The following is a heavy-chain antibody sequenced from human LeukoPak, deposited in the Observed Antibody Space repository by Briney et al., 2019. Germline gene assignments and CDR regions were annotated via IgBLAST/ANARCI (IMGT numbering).Heavy chain of an antibody. V-gene: IGHV1-2*06. CDR3: ARVPREYSYGIYDY. J-gene: IGHJ4*02. CDR2: INPNSGGT. D-gene: IGHD5-18*01. Sequence: ASVKVSCKASGYTFTGYYMHWVRQAPRQGLEWMGRINPNSGGTNYAQKFQGRVTMTRDTSISTAYMELSRLRSDDTAVYYCARVPREYSYGIYDYWGQGTLVTVSS. CDR1: GYTFTGYY.